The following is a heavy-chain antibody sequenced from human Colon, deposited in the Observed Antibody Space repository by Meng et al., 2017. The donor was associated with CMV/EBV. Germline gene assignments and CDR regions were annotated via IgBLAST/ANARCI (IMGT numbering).Heavy chain of an antibody. CDR3: AREVGILIGRPIFGLDV. Sequence: SETLSLTCSVSGASVSNGSFYWSWLRRAPGKGLEWIGYMYYTGTAYYSHSLKSRVTISVDTSKNHFSLKMSSVTAADTAIYYCAREVGILIGRPIFGLDVWGRGTAVTVSS. CDR2: MYYTGTA. V-gene: IGHV4-61*03. CDR1: GASVSNGSFY. D-gene: IGHD3-3*02. J-gene: IGHJ6*02.